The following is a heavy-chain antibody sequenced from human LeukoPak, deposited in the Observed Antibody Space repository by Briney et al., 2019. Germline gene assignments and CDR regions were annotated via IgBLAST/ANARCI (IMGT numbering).Heavy chain of an antibody. D-gene: IGHD1-14*01. J-gene: IGHJ4*02. CDR3: ARETPELTTNPYYFDY. CDR1: GGTFSSYA. Sequence: SVKVSCKASGGTFSSYAISWVRQAPGQGLEWMGGIIPIFGTANYAQKFQGRVTITADESTSTAYTELSSLRSEDTAVYYCARETPELTTNPYYFDYWGQGTLVTVSS. V-gene: IGHV1-69*13. CDR2: IIPIFGTA.